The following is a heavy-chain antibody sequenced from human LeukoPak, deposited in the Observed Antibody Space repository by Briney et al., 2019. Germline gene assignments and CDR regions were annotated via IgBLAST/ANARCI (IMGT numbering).Heavy chain of an antibody. D-gene: IGHD3-22*01. J-gene: IGHJ4*02. CDR1: GFSFGTYA. CDR3: TKGGVVSAFGY. CDR2: VSGSGGNT. Sequence: GGSLRLSCAASGFSFGTYAMTWVRQAPGKGLECVSTVSGSGGNTYYTDSVKGRFTIPRDNSKNTLFLQMSSLRAEDTALYYCTKGGVVSAFGYWGQGVLVTVSS. V-gene: IGHV3-23*01.